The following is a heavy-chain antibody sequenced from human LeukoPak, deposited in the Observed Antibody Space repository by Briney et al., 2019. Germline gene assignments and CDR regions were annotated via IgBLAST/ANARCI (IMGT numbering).Heavy chain of an antibody. CDR1: GFTFRTYW. CDR3: ARLFWNGYYPISFDHYYGMDV. Sequence: GESLRLSCAASGFTFRTYWMTWVRQAPGKGLEWVANINQEGSAQYYVDSVKGRFTISRDNAKNSLSVQMTTLRAEDTAVYYCARLFWNGYYPISFDHYYGMDVWGQGTTVTVSS. J-gene: IGHJ6*02. V-gene: IGHV3-7*01. CDR2: INQEGSAQ. D-gene: IGHD3-3*01.